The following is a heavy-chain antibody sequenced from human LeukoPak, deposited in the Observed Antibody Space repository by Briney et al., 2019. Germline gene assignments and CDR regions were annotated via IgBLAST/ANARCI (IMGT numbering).Heavy chain of an antibody. J-gene: IGHJ5*02. CDR1: GYTFTTYD. CDR3: ARVFCVHGVCYTGDWFDP. D-gene: IGHD2-8*01. Sequence: GASVKVSCKASGYTFTTYDINWVRQAPGQGLEWMGWMNPNSGNKGYAQKFQGRVTMTRNTSISTAYMGLSSLRSEDTAVYYCARVFCVHGVCYTGDWFDPWGQGTLVTVSS. V-gene: IGHV1-8*01. CDR2: MNPNSGNK.